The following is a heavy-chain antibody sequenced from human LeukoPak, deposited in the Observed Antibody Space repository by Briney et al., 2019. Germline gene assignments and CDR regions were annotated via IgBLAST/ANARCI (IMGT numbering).Heavy chain of an antibody. CDR2: ISGSGGST. J-gene: IGHJ4*02. Sequence: GGSLRLSCAASGFTFSSYVMTCVRQAPGKGLEWVSAISGSGGSTYYADSVKGRFTISRDNSKNTLYLQMNSLRAEDTAVYYCAKDRKAYDILTGYDYWGQGTLVTVSS. CDR3: AKDRKAYDILTGYDY. V-gene: IGHV3-23*01. D-gene: IGHD3-9*01. CDR1: GFTFSSYV.